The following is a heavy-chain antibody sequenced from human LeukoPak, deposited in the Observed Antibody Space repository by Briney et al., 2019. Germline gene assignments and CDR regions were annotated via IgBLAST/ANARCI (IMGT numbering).Heavy chain of an antibody. J-gene: IGHJ6*03. Sequence: PGGSLRLSCEGSGFTLSVNYMSWVRQAPGKGLEWVSAISGSGGSTYYADSVKGRFTISRDNSKNTLYLQMNSLRAEDTAVYYCAKDGTGAYYYYYMDVWGKGTTVTVSS. V-gene: IGHV3-23*01. CDR1: GFTLSVNY. CDR2: ISGSGGST. CDR3: AKDGTGAYYYYYMDV. D-gene: IGHD3/OR15-3a*01.